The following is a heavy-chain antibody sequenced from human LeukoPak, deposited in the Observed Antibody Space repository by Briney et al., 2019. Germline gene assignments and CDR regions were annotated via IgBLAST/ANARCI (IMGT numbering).Heavy chain of an antibody. D-gene: IGHD4-23*01. CDR1: GFTFNSYP. V-gene: IGHV3-64*04. J-gene: IGHJ4*02. CDR2: ISRNGGSP. Sequence: GGSLRLSFSASGFTFNSYPLHWVRQAPGKGLEYVSGISRNGGSPYYADSVKGRFTLSRDDSKNTLYLQMNSLKTEDTAVYYCTTESNGGSEYWGQGTLVTVSS. CDR3: TTESNGGSEY.